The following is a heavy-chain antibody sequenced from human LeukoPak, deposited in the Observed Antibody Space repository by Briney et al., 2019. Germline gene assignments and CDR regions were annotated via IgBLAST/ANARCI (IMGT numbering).Heavy chain of an antibody. CDR1: GGSISSSSYY. CDR3: ARPKQQLVLWSAFDI. J-gene: IGHJ3*02. D-gene: IGHD6-13*01. Sequence: SQTLSLTCTVAGGSISSSSYYWGWIRQPPGKGLEWVGSIYYSGSTYYNPSLKSRDTISVDTSKNQFSLKLSSVTAADTAVYYCARPKQQLVLWSAFDIWGQGTMVTVSS. V-gene: IGHV4-39*01. CDR2: IYYSGST.